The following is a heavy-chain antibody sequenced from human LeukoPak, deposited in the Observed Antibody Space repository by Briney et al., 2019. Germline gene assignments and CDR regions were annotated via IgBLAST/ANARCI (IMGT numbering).Heavy chain of an antibody. V-gene: IGHV3-74*01. D-gene: IGHD3-22*01. J-gene: IGHJ4*02. CDR1: GFTFSSYW. CDR3: ARARYYYDSSGYRAVYYFDY. Sequence: GGSLRLSRAASGFTFSSYWMHWVRQAPGKGLVWVSRINSDGSSTSYADSVKGRFTISRDNAKNTLYLQMNSLRAEDTAVYYCARARYYYDSSGYRAVYYFDYWGQGTLVTVSS. CDR2: INSDGSST.